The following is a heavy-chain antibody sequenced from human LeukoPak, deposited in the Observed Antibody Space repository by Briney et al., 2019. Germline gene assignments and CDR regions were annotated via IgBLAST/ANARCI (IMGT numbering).Heavy chain of an antibody. Sequence: SETLSLTCTVSGGSISSYYWSWIRQPAGKGLEWIGRIYTSGSTNYNPSLKSRVTISVDTSKNQFSLKLSSVTAADTAVYYCARVLVRGVLFDYWGQGTLVTVSS. J-gene: IGHJ4*02. D-gene: IGHD3-10*01. CDR2: IYTSGST. V-gene: IGHV4-4*07. CDR3: ARVLVRGVLFDY. CDR1: GGSISSYY.